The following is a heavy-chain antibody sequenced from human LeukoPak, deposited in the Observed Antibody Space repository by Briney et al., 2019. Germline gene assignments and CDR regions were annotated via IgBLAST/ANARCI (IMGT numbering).Heavy chain of an antibody. D-gene: IGHD2-21*02. J-gene: IGHJ4*02. CDR3: ASQTDCGGDCYTFDY. CDR1: GLTFSSYS. CDR2: ISSSSSTI. Sequence: GGSLRLSCAASGLTFSSYSMNWVRQAPGKGLEWVSYISSSSSTIYYADSVKGRFTISRDNAKNSLYLQMNSLRDEDTAVYYCASQTDCGGDCYTFDYWGQGTLVTVSS. V-gene: IGHV3-48*02.